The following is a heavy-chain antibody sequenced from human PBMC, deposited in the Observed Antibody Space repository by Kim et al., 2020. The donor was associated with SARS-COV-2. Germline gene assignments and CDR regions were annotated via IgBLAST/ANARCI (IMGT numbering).Heavy chain of an antibody. D-gene: IGHD3-9*01. CDR2: IYYSGST. CDR1: GGSISSYY. CDR3: ARVRQYYDILTGYYRGGTFDP. J-gene: IGHJ5*02. Sequence: SETLSLTCTVSGGSISSYYWSWIRQPPGKGLEWIGYIYYSGSTNYNPSLKSRVTISVDTSKNQFFLKLSSVTAADTAVYYCARVRQYYDILTGYYRGGTFDPWGQGTLVTVSS. V-gene: IGHV4-59*01.